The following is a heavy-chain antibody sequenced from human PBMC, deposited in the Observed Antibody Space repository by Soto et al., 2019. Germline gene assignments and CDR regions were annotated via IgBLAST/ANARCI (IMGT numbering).Heavy chain of an antibody. CDR2: ISGSGGST. J-gene: IGHJ6*02. CDR1: GFTFSSYA. Sequence: GLCIRLSCAASGFTFSSYAMSWVRQTPGKGLEWVSAISGSGGSTYYADSVKGRFTISRDNSKNTLYLQMNSLRAEDTAVYYCAKHLWLYYYYGMDVWGQGTTVNVSS. D-gene: IGHD5-18*01. CDR3: AKHLWLYYYYGMDV. V-gene: IGHV3-23*01.